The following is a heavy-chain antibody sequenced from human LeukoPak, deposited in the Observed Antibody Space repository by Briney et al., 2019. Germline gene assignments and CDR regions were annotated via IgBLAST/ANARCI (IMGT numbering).Heavy chain of an antibody. V-gene: IGHV1-46*01. D-gene: IGHD6-13*01. CDR3: ARDHSSSWLFDY. CDR2: INPSGGST. J-gene: IGHJ4*02. CDR1: GYTFTSYY. Sequence: ASVKVSCKASGYTFTSYYMHWVRQAPGQGLEWMGIINPSGGSTSYAQKFQGRVTMTRDMSTSTVYVELSSLRSEDTAVYYCARDHSSSWLFDYWGQGTLVTVSS.